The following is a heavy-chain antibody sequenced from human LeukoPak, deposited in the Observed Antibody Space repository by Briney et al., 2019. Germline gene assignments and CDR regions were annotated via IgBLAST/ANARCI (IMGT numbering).Heavy chain of an antibody. Sequence: SETLSLTCTVSGGSISRYYWSWIRQPPGKGLEWIGYIYYSGSTKYNPSLKGRVTISVDTSKNQFSLKLSSVTAADTAVYYCARGARAGYNLEPFDYWGQGTLVTVSS. CDR2: IYYSGST. CDR3: ARGARAGYNLEPFDY. V-gene: IGHV4-59*08. J-gene: IGHJ4*02. CDR1: GGSISRYY. D-gene: IGHD5-24*01.